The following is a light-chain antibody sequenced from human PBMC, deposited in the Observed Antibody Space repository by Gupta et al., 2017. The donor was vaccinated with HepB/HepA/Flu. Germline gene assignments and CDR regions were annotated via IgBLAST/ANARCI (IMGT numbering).Light chain of an antibody. Sequence: QSVLTQPPSVSGAPGQRVTISCTGSSSNIGAGYDVHWYQQLPGTAPNLLIYGNSNRPAVVPDRFSGSKAGTAASLAITGLEEEEEADYYCQSYDSSMSVVFGGGTKLTVL. CDR1: SSNIGAGYD. V-gene: IGLV1-40*01. J-gene: IGLJ2*01. CDR3: QSYDSSMSVV. CDR2: GNS.